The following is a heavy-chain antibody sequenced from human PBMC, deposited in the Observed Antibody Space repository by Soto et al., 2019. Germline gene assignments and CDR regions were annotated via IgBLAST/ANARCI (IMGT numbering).Heavy chain of an antibody. CDR3: AIDVPYCSDTSHCAYGMDV. Sequence: PSETLSLTCTVSGGSIGSSSYYWGRIRQPPGKGLEWIGSIYYSGSTYYNPSLKSRVTISVDTSKNQFSLKLSSVTAADTAVYYCAIDVPYCSDTSHCAYGMDVWGQGTTVTVSS. CDR1: GGSIGSSSYY. V-gene: IGHV4-39*07. D-gene: IGHD2-2*01. CDR2: IYYSGST. J-gene: IGHJ6*02.